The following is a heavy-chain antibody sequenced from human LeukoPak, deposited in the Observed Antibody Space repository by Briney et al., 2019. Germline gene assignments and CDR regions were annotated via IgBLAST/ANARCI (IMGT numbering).Heavy chain of an antibody. Sequence: GGPLRLSCAASGFTFSSYSMNWVRQAPGKGLEWVSSISSSSSYIYYADSVKGRFTISRDNAKNSLYLQMNSLRAEDTAVYYCARESGYTFGGVIVISWFDPWGQGTLVTVSS. D-gene: IGHD3-16*02. J-gene: IGHJ5*02. V-gene: IGHV3-21*01. CDR1: GFTFSSYS. CDR2: ISSSSSYI. CDR3: ARESGYTFGGVIVISWFDP.